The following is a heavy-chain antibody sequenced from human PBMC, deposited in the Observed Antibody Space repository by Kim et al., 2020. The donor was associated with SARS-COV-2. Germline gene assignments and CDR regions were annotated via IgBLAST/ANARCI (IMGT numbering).Heavy chain of an antibody. CDR1: GGSFSGYY. V-gene: IGHV4-34*01. Sequence: SETLSLTCAVYGGSFSGYYWSWIRQPPGKGLEWIGEINHSGSTNYNPSLKSRVTISVDTSKNQFSLKLSSVTAADTAVYYCAREGVLLELWKYWGQGTLVTVSS. D-gene: IGHD3-16*01. CDR2: INHSGST. J-gene: IGHJ4*02. CDR3: AREGVLLELWKY.